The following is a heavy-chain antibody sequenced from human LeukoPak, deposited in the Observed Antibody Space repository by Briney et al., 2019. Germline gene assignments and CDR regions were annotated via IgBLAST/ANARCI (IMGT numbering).Heavy chain of an antibody. D-gene: IGHD6-13*01. CDR1: GGSISISSYY. J-gene: IGHJ4*02. CDR2: IYYSGST. CDR3: ARRGIAAAGTKDY. Sequence: SETLSLTCTVSGGSISISSYYWGWIRQPPGKGLEWIGSIYYSGSTYYNPSLKSRVTISVDTSKNQFSLKLSSVTAADTAVYYCARRGIAAAGTKDYWGQGTLVTVSS. V-gene: IGHV4-39*01.